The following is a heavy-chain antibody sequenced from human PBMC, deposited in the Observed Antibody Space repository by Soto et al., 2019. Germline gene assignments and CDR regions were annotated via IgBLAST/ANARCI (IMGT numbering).Heavy chain of an antibody. CDR3: ARDLHRYSGYDYIDY. J-gene: IGHJ4*02. V-gene: IGHV3-21*04. CDR2: ISSSSSNI. CDR1: GFTFSSYS. D-gene: IGHD5-12*01. Sequence: PGGSLRLSCAASGFTFSSYSMNWVRQAPGKGLEWVSSISSSSSNIYYADSVKGRFTISRDNAKNSLYLQMNSLRAEDTAVYYCARDLHRYSGYDYIDYWGQGTLVTVSS.